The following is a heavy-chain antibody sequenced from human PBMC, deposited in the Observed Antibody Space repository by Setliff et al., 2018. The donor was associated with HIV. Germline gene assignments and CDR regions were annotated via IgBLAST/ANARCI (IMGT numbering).Heavy chain of an antibody. CDR2: INPSGGST. V-gene: IGHV1-46*01. CDR1: GYSFTSYY. CDR3: ARGYPSSPYYYYMDV. Sequence: ASVKVSCKASGYSFTSYYIHWVRQAPGQGLEWMGIINPSGGSTSYAQKFQGRVTMTRDTSTSTVYMELSSRRSEDTAVYNCARGYPSSPYYYYMDVWGKGTTVTVSS. J-gene: IGHJ6*03. D-gene: IGHD5-12*01.